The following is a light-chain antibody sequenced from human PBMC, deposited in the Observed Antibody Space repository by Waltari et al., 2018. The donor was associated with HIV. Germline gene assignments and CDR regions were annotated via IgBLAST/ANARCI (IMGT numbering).Light chain of an antibody. CDR1: QSVSSY. CDR3: QQRSNWRLT. CDR2: DAS. V-gene: IGKV3-11*01. Sequence: EIVLTQSPATLSLSSGERATLSCRASQSVSSYLAWYQQKPGQAPRILIYDASNRATGIPARFSGSGSGTDFTLTISSLEPEDFAVYYCQQRSNWRLTFGGGTKVEIK. J-gene: IGKJ4*01.